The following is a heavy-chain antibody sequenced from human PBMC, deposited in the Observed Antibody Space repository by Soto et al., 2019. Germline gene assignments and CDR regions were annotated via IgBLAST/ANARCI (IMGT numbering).Heavy chain of an antibody. J-gene: IGHJ6*03. CDR1: GFTFSSYS. CDR3: AREVWTSGDYEAYYYYMDV. V-gene: IGHV3-21*01. D-gene: IGHD4-17*01. Sequence: GGSLRLSCAASGFTFSSYSMNWVRQAPGKGLEWVSSISSSSSYIYYADSVKGRFTISRDNAKNSLYLQMNSLRAEDTAVYYCAREVWTSGDYEAYYYYMDVWGKGTTVTVSS. CDR2: ISSSSSYI.